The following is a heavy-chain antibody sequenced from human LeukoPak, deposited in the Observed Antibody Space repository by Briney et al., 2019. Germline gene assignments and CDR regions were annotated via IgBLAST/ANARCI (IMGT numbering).Heavy chain of an antibody. CDR2: INSDGSDT. CDR3: ARAGSGSSYDC. V-gene: IGHV3-74*01. Sequence: GGSLRLSCAASGFVLSTYWMHWVRQAPGKGLVWVSLINSDGSDTLYADSVKGRFTISRDTAKNTLYLDMNRLRADDTAVYYCARAGSGSSYDCWGQGTLVTVSS. J-gene: IGHJ4*02. CDR1: GFVLSTYW. D-gene: IGHD3-10*01.